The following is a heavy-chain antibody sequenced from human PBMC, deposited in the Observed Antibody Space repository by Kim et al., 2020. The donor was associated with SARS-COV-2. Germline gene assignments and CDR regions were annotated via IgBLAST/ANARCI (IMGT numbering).Heavy chain of an antibody. V-gene: IGHV4-34*01. CDR3: ARGGTMIPYYYYGMDV. Sequence: SIKSRVTNSVDTSKNHFYLKLSSVTAADTAVYYCARGGTMIPYYYYGMDVWGQGTTVTVSS. D-gene: IGHD3-22*01. J-gene: IGHJ6*02.